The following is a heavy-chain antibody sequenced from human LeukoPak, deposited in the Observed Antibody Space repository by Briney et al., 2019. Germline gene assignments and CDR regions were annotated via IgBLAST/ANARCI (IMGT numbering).Heavy chain of an antibody. J-gene: IGHJ4*02. CDR2: ISSSSSYI. D-gene: IGHD2-2*01. CDR3: ARVAAMGYFDY. Sequence: GGSLRLSCAASGFTFSSYSMNWVRQAPGKGLGWVSSISSSSSYIYYADSVKGRFTISRDNAKNSLYLQMNSLRAEDTAVYYCARVAAMGYFDYWGQGTLVTVSS. CDR1: GFTFSSYS. V-gene: IGHV3-21*01.